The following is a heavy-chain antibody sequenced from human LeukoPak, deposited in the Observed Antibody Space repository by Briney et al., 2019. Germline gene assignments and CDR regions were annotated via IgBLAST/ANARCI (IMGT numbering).Heavy chain of an antibody. J-gene: IGHJ4*02. V-gene: IGHV5-51*01. CDR1: GYSFTHYW. Sequence: GESLKISCKATGYSFTHYWIGWVRQMPGKGLEWMGITYPGDADTRYSPSFEGQVTISADKSTTTAYLHWSSLNASDTAMYYCAQSSGYYANFDYWGQGTLVTVSS. D-gene: IGHD3-22*01. CDR2: TYPGDADT. CDR3: AQSSGYYANFDY.